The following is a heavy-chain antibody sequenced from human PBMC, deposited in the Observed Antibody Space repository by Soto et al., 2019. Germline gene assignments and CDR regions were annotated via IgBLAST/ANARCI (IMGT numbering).Heavy chain of an antibody. CDR2: IVVGSGNT. CDR3: AAAYDFWSGYRPTPPKHTYYYYMDV. J-gene: IGHJ6*03. CDR1: GFTFTSSA. D-gene: IGHD3-3*01. Sequence: GASVKVSCKASGFTFTSSAMQWVRQARGQRLEWIGWIVVGSGNTNYAQKFQERVTITRDMSTSTAYMELSSLRSEDTAVYYCAAAYDFWSGYRPTPPKHTYYYYMDVWGKGTTVTVSS. V-gene: IGHV1-58*02.